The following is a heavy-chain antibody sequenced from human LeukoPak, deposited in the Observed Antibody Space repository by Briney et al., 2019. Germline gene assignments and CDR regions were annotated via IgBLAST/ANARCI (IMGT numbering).Heavy chain of an antibody. V-gene: IGHV3-23*01. CDR2: ISGSGGRT. CDR1: GITLSSYG. CDR3: ARRGVVIRVILVGFHKEAYYFDS. Sequence: GGSLRLSCAVSGITLSSYGMSWVRQAPGKGLEWVAGISGSGGRTNYADSVKGRVTISRDNPKNTLYLQMNSLRAKDTAVYFCARRGVVIRVILVGFHKEAYYFDSWGQGALVTVSS. J-gene: IGHJ4*02. D-gene: IGHD3-22*01.